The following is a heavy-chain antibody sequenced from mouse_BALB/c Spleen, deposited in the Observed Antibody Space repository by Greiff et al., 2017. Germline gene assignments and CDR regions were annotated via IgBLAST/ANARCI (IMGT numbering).Heavy chain of an antibody. D-gene: IGHD1-2*01. V-gene: IGHV3-2*02. J-gene: IGHJ4*01. Sequence: EVKLVESGPGLVKPSQSLSLTCTVTGYSITSDYAWNWIRQFPGNKLEWMGYISYSGSTSYNPSLKSRISITRDTSKNQFFLQLNSVTTEDTATYYCARFITTATYAMDYWGQGTSVTVSS. CDR3: ARFITTATYAMDY. CDR2: ISYSGST. CDR1: GYSITSDYA.